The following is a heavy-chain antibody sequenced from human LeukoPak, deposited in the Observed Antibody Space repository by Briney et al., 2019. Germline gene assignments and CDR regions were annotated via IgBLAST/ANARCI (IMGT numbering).Heavy chain of an antibody. J-gene: IGHJ4*02. Sequence: SETLSLTCTVSGGSISSSGYNWGWIRQPPGKGLEWIGSISYSGSTYYNPSLKSRVTTSADTSKNQFSLKLNSVTAADTAVYYCARRRYGSGSYYLDYWGQGTLVTVSS. D-gene: IGHD3-10*01. V-gene: IGHV4-39*01. CDR1: GGSISSSGYN. CDR3: ARRRYGSGSYYLDY. CDR2: ISYSGST.